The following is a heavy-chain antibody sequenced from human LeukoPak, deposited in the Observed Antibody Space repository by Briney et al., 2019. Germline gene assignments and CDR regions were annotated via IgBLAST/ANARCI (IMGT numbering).Heavy chain of an antibody. CDR3: ANEIRPNDY. D-gene: IGHD4-17*01. Sequence: GGSLRLSCAASGFIFSSYAMIWARQAPVKGLEWVSAISGDGTRTYYADSVKGRFTISRDNSKNTLYLQMYSLRAEDTAVYYCANEIRPNDYWGQGTLVTVSS. CDR1: GFIFSSYA. CDR2: ISGDGTRT. J-gene: IGHJ4*02. V-gene: IGHV3-23*01.